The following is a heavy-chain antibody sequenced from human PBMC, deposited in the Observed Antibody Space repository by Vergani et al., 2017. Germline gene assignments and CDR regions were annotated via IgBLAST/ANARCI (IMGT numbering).Heavy chain of an antibody. CDR1: GDSIISRSYY. V-gene: IGHV4-39*01. CDR2: IYNSGNG. D-gene: IGHD1-26*01. J-gene: IGHJ2*01. CDR3: ASGKDYSXSTSHFRGRYLDV. Sequence: QMQLQESGPGLVKASETLALTCTVSGDSIISRSYYWGWIRQPPGKGLEWIGSIYNSGNGDSSSSLKSRVTISADTSKNQFSLRLTPVTAADTAVYYCASGKDYSXSTSHFRGRYLDVWGRGTLVTVPS.